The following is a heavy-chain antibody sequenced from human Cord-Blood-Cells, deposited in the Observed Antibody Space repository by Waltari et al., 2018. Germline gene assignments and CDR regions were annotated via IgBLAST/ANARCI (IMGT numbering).Heavy chain of an antibody. CDR3: AAGLGYSGSYDY. D-gene: IGHD1-26*01. V-gene: IGHV1-69-2*01. J-gene: IGHJ4*02. CDR2: GGPEDGET. CDR1: GYTFTDYY. Sequence: EVQLVQSGAEVKKPGATVKISCKVSGYTFTDYYMHWVQQAPGKGLEWMELGGPEDGETIDAEKFQGRVTITAETSTGTAYMELSSLRSEDTAVYYCAAGLGYSGSYDYWGQGTLVTVSS.